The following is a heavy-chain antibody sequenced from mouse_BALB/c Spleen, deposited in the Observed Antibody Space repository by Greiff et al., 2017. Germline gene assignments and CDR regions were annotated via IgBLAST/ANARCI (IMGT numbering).Heavy chain of an antibody. D-gene: IGHD1-2*01. CDR1: GYTFTSYY. V-gene: IGHV1S81*02. CDR2: INPSNGGT. J-gene: IGHJ4*01. CDR3: TREGTTATGAMDY. Sequence: QVQLKQPGAELVKPGASVKLSCKASGYTFTSYYMYWVKQRPGQGLEWIGGINPSNGGTNFNEKFKSKATLTVDKSSSTAYMQLSSLTSEDSAVYYCTREGTTATGAMDYWGQGTSVTVSS.